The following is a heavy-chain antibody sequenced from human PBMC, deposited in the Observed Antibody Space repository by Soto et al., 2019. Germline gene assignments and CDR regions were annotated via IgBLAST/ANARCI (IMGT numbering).Heavy chain of an antibody. CDR1: GYTFTSYE. CDR2: MNPNSGNT. J-gene: IGHJ3*02. V-gene: IGHV1-8*02. D-gene: IGHD6-6*01. CDR3: AREYSSSFQGEEIDAFDI. Sequence: SVKVSCTASGYTFTSYEIDWVRQATGQGLERMGWMNPNSGNTGYAQKFQGRVTMTRNTSISTAYMELSSLRSEDTAVYYCAREYSSSFQGEEIDAFDIWGQGTMVTVSS.